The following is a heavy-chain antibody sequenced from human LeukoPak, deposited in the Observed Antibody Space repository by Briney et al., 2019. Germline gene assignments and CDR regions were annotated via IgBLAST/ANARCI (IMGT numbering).Heavy chain of an antibody. Sequence: GGSLRLSCAASGFTFSSYAMSGVRQAPGKGLEWVSAISGSGGSTYYADSVKGRFTISRDNAKNSLYLQMNSLRAEDTAVYYCARVYSTTGPYYYYYMDVWGKGTTVTISS. CDR1: GFTFSSYA. CDR3: ARVYSTTGPYYYYYMDV. CDR2: ISGSGGST. J-gene: IGHJ6*03. V-gene: IGHV3-23*01. D-gene: IGHD1-14*01.